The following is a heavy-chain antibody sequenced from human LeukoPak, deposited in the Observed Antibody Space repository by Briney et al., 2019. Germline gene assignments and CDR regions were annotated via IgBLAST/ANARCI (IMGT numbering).Heavy chain of an antibody. J-gene: IGHJ4*02. CDR3: ARPDSYGYELYE. CDR2: INPNSGGT. CDR1: GYTFTGYY. D-gene: IGHD5-18*01. V-gene: IGHV1-2*02. Sequence: GASVKVSCKAFGYTFTGYYMHWVRQAPGQGLEWMGWINPNSGGTNYAQKFQGRVTMTRDTSISTAYMELSRLRSDDTAVYYCARPDSYGYELYEWGQGTLVTVSS.